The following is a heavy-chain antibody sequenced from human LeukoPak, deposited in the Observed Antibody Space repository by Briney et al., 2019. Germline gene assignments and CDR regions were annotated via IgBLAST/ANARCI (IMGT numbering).Heavy chain of an antibody. Sequence: GASVKVSCKASGYTFTSYGISWVRQAPGQGLEWMGWISAYNGNTNYAQKLQGRVTMTTDTSTSTAYMELRSLRSDDTAVYYCAREYCSSTSCYATRPYNWFDPWGQGTLVTVSS. CDR1: GYTFTSYG. D-gene: IGHD2-2*01. CDR3: AREYCSSTSCYATRPYNWFDP. CDR2: ISAYNGNT. V-gene: IGHV1-18*01. J-gene: IGHJ5*02.